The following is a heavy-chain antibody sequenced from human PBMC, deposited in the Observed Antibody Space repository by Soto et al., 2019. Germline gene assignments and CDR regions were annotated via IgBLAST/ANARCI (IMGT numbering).Heavy chain of an antibody. D-gene: IGHD1-26*01. CDR2: IWYDGSNK. CDR3: ARAQYAGSYFDACDV. J-gene: IGHJ3*01. CDR1: GFPFSSYG. V-gene: IGHV3-33*03. Sequence: GGSLRLSCAASGFPFSSYGMHWVRQAPGKGLEWVAVIWYDGSNKYYADSVKGRFTVSRDNSKNTLFLQMNSLRVDDTAVYYCARAQYAGSYFDACDVWGQGTMVTVSS.